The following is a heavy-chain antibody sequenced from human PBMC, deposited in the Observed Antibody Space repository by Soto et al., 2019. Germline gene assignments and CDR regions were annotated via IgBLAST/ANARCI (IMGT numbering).Heavy chain of an antibody. J-gene: IGHJ6*02. CDR3: ARDCSSTSCYQSPYYYGMDV. CDR2: IIPNFGTA. CDR1: GNTFRCYS. D-gene: IGHD2-2*01. Sequence: SVRVSCKPSGNTFRCYSIPWLRQAPGQGLEWMGGIIPNFGTANYAQKFQGRVTITADESTSTAYMELSSLRSEDTAVYYCARDCSSTSCYQSPYYYGMDVWGQGTTVTVSS. V-gene: IGHV1-69*13.